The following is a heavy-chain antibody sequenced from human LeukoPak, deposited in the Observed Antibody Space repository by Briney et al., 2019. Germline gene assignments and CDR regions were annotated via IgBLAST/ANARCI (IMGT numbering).Heavy chain of an antibody. J-gene: IGHJ4*02. CDR2: IYYSGST. Sequence: PETLSLTCTVSGGSISSYYWSWIRQPPGKGLEWIGYIYYSGSTNYNPSLKSRVTISVDTSKNQFSLKLSSVTAADTAVYYCAREGAGYNQKYFDYWGQGTLVTVSS. V-gene: IGHV4-59*01. D-gene: IGHD5-24*01. CDR3: AREGAGYNQKYFDY. CDR1: GGSISSYY.